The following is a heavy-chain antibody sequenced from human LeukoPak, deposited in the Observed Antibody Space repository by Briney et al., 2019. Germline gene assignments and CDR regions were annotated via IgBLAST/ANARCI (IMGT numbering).Heavy chain of an antibody. D-gene: IGHD6-19*01. V-gene: IGHV3-23*01. CDR3: ARVAGTKCFDY. Sequence: GGSLRLSCAASGFIFRDYAMSWVRQAPGKGLEWVSATSDSGGSIYYADSVKGRFTISRDNSKNTLYLQMNSLRAEDTAIYYCARVAGTKCFDYWGQGTLVTVSS. J-gene: IGHJ4*02. CDR2: TSDSGGSI. CDR1: GFIFRDYA.